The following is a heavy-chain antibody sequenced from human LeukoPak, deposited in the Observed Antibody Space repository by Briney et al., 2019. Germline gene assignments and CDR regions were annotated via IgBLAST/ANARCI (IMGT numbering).Heavy chain of an antibody. CDR2: INWNGGST. D-gene: IGHD6-6*01. CDR1: GFTFDDYG. CDR3: ARDPSRIAALKMYYFDY. V-gene: IGHV3-20*04. Sequence: GGSLRLSCAASGFTFDDYGMSWVRQAPGKGLEWVSGINWNGGSTGYADSVKGRFTISRDNDKNSLYLQMNSLRAEDTALYYCARDPSRIAALKMYYFDYWGQGTLVTVSS. J-gene: IGHJ4*02.